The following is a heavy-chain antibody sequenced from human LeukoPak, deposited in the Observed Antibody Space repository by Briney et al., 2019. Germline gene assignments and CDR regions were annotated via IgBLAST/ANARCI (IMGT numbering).Heavy chain of an antibody. Sequence: GGSLRLSCAASGFTFSSYWMHWVRQAPGKGLVWVSRINSDGSSTSYADSVKGRFTISRDNAKNTLYLQMNSLRAEDTAVYYCARGYGYTYGGGWFDTWGQGTLVTVSS. V-gene: IGHV3-74*01. CDR1: GFTFSSYW. CDR2: INSDGSST. J-gene: IGHJ5*02. D-gene: IGHD5-18*01. CDR3: ARGYGYTYGGGWFDT.